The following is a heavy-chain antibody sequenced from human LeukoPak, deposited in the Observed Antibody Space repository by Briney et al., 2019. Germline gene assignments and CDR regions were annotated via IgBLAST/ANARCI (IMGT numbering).Heavy chain of an antibody. CDR1: GGSISSGGYS. V-gene: IGHV4-61*08. J-gene: IGHJ3*02. CDR3: ATQYYDFWSGYFAFDI. Sequence: SETLSLTCAVSGGSISSGGYSWSWIRQPPGKGLEWIGYIYYSGSTNYNPSLKSRVTISVDTSKNQFSLKLSSVTAADTAVYYCATQYYDFWSGYFAFDIWGQGTMVTVSS. D-gene: IGHD3-3*01. CDR2: IYYSGST.